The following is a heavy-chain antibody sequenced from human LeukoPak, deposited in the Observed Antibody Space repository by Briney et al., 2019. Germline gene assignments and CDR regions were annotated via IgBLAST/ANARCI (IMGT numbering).Heavy chain of an antibody. CDR1: GYTFTSYG. CDR2: IGAYNGNT. J-gene: IGHJ5*02. CDR3: ARVVSSSNWFDP. V-gene: IGHV1-18*01. Sequence: ASVKVSCKASGYTFTSYGISWVRQAPGQGLEWMGWIGAYNGNTNYAQKLQSRVTMTTDTSTSTAYMELRSLRSDDTAVYYCARVVSSSNWFDPWGQGTLVTVSS. D-gene: IGHD6-13*01.